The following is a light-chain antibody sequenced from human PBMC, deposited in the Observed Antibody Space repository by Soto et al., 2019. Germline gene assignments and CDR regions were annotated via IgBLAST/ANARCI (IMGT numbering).Light chain of an antibody. CDR3: QLEWT. V-gene: IGKV1-5*01. CDR2: DAS. J-gene: IGKJ1*01. Sequence: DIQMTQSPSTLSASVGDRVTITCRASQSISSWLDWYQQKPGKAPKLLIYDASSLESGVPSRFSGSGSGTEFTLTISSLQPDDFATYYCQLEWTFGQGTKVEIK. CDR1: QSISSW.